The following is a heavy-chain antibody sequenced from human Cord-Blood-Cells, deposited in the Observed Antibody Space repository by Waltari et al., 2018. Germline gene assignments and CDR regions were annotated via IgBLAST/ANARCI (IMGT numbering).Heavy chain of an antibody. CDR3: ARVVGRYYGSGSYYNVRYFDY. J-gene: IGHJ4*02. V-gene: IGHV4-31*03. CDR2: IYYSGST. CDR1: GGSISSGGYY. D-gene: IGHD3-10*01. Sequence: QVQLQESGPGLVKPSQILSLTCTVSGGSISSGGYYWSWIRQHPGKGLEWIGYIYYSGSTYYNPSLKSRVTISVDTSKNQFSLKLSSVTAADTAVYYCARVVGRYYGSGSYYNVRYFDYWGQGTLVTVSS.